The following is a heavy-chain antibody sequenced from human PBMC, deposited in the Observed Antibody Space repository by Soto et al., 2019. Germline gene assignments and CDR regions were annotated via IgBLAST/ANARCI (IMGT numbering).Heavy chain of an antibody. Sequence: QVQLQQWGAGLLKPSETLSLTCAVYGGYFSGDDWTWIRQPPGTGLEWIGEINHSGSSNYNPSLKSRVTISVDTSKNQFSLKLTSVTAADTAVYYCARDKITGLFDYWGQGTLVTVSS. V-gene: IGHV4-34*01. D-gene: IGHD2-8*02. CDR1: GGYFSGDD. CDR2: INHSGSS. J-gene: IGHJ4*02. CDR3: ARDKITGLFDY.